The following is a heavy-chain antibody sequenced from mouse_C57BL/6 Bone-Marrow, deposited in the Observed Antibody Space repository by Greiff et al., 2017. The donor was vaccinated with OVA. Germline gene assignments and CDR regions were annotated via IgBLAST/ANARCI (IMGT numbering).Heavy chain of an antibody. J-gene: IGHJ4*01. V-gene: IGHV5-6*01. CDR2: ISRGGSYT. CDR1: GFTFSSYG. D-gene: IGHD1-1*02. Sequence: EVQVVESGGDLVKPGGSLKLSCAASGFTFSSYGMSWVRQTPDKRLEWVATISRGGSYTYYPDSVQGRFTISRDNATNTLYLQMSSLKSEDTAMYYCARHKIYGPMDYWGQGTSVTVSA. CDR3: ARHKIYGPMDY.